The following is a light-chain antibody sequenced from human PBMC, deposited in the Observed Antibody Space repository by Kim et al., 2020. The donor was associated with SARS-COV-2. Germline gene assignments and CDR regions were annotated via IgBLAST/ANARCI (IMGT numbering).Light chain of an antibody. Sequence: QSVLTQPPSASGTPGQRVTISCSGSSSNIGSNTVNWYQQVPGTAPKLLIYSNNQRPSGVPDRFSGSKSGTSASLAISGLQSEDEADYYCAVWDDSLNGPVFGGGTQLTVL. CDR1: SSNIGSNT. CDR3: AVWDDSLNGPV. CDR2: SNN. J-gene: IGLJ2*01. V-gene: IGLV1-44*01.